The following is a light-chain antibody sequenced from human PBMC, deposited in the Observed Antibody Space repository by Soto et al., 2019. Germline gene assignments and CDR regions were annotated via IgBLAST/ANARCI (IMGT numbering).Light chain of an antibody. CDR2: VAS. J-gene: IGKJ1*01. Sequence: EIVLTQSPGTLSLSPGERATISCRASQSVSISYLAWYMQSPGQAPGLLIYVASSRATGIPDRFSGSGSGTDFTLTISCLESEDFAVYYCQQYGRSLTWTFGQGTNVEIK. CDR1: QSVSISY. V-gene: IGKV3-20*01. CDR3: QQYGRSLTWT.